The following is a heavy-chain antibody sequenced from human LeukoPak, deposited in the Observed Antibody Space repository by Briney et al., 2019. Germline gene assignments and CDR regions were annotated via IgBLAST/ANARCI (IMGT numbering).Heavy chain of an antibody. CDR1: GFTFSSYG. D-gene: IGHD4-17*01. J-gene: IGHJ4*02. Sequence: GGSLRLSCAASGFTFSSYGMHWVRQAPGKGLEWVAFIRYDGSNKYYADSVKGRFTISRDNSRNTLYLQMNSLRAEDTAVYYCAKDLYGDYEDGNDYWGQGTLVTVSS. V-gene: IGHV3-30*02. CDR3: AKDLYGDYEDGNDY. CDR2: IRYDGSNK.